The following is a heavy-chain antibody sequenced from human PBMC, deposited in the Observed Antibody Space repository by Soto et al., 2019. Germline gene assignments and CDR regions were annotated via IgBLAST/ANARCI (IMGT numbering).Heavy chain of an antibody. CDR1: GYTFTSYG. D-gene: IGHD3-3*01. Sequence: ASVKVSCKASGYTFTSYGISWVRQAPGQGLEWMGWISAYNGNTNYAQKLQGRVTMTTDTSTSTAYMELRSLRSDDTAVYYCARGAAYYDFWKDMDVWGQGTTVTVSS. V-gene: IGHV1-18*01. CDR3: ARGAAYYDFWKDMDV. J-gene: IGHJ6*02. CDR2: ISAYNGNT.